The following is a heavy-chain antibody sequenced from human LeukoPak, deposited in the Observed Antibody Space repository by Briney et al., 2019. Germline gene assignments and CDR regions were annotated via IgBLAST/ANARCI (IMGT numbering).Heavy chain of an antibody. J-gene: IGHJ4*02. CDR2: ISGSGGST. CDR3: AKDKEQLENYFDY. CDR1: GFTFSSYA. Sequence: PGGSLRLSCAASGFTFSSYAMSWVRQAPGKGLEWVSAISGSGGSTYYADSVKGRSTISRDNSKNTLYLQMNSLRAEDTAVYYCAKDKEQLENYFDYWGQGTLVTVSS. V-gene: IGHV3-23*01. D-gene: IGHD6-6*01.